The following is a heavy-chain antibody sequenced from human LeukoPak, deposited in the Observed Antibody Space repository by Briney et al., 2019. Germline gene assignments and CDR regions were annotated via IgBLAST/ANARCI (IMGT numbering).Heavy chain of an antibody. D-gene: IGHD6-13*01. CDR2: ISSSGSTI. CDR3: ARDRGYNSSWYGGNWFDP. Sequence: GGSLRLSCAASGFTFSSYEMNWVRQAPGKGLEWVSYISSSGSTIYYADSVKGRFTISRDNAKNSLYLQMNSLRAEDTAVYYCARDRGYNSSWYGGNWFDPRGQGTLVTVSS. CDR1: GFTFSSYE. V-gene: IGHV3-48*03. J-gene: IGHJ5*02.